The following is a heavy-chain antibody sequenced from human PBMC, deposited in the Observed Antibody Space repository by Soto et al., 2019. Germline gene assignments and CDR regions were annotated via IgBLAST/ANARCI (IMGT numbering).Heavy chain of an antibody. CDR2: IIPIFGTA. CDR3: ARADGYDFWSGYRKFDY. D-gene: IGHD3-3*01. CDR1: GGTFSSYA. J-gene: IGHJ4*02. Sequence: SVKVSCKASGGTFSSYAISWVRQAPGQGLEWMGGIIPIFGTANYAQKSQGRVTITADESTSTAYMELSSLRSEDTAVFYCARADGYDFWSGYRKFDYWGQGTLVTVSS. V-gene: IGHV1-69*13.